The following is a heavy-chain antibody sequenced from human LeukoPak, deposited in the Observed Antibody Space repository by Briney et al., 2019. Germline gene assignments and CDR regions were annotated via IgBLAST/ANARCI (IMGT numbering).Heavy chain of an antibody. CDR2: ISSSSSHI. D-gene: IGHD4-17*01. V-gene: IGHV3-21*01. CDR1: GFTFSSYT. CDR3: ARSADYGDYGGDWYFDL. J-gene: IGHJ2*01. Sequence: AGGSLRLSCAASGFTFSSYTMNWVRQAPGKGLEWVSLISSSSSHIYYADSVKGRFTISRDNAKNSLYLQMNSLRAEDTAVYYCARSADYGDYGGDWYFDLWGRGTLVTVSS.